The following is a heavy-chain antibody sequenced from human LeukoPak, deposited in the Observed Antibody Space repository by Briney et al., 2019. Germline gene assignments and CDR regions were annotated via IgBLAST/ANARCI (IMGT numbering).Heavy chain of an antibody. CDR2: INHSGST. J-gene: IGHJ4*02. CDR3: ARGIHWLDY. D-gene: IGHD1-1*01. V-gene: IGHV4-34*01. CDR1: GGSFGGYY. Sequence: SETLSLTCAVYGGSFGGYYWSWIRQPPGKGLEWIGEINHSGSTNYNPSLKSRVTISVDTSKNQFSLKLSSVTAADTAVYYCARGIHWLDYWGQGTLVTVSS.